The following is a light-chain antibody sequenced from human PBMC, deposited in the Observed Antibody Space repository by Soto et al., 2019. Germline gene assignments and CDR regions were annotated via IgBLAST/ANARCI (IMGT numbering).Light chain of an antibody. J-gene: IGKJ3*01. CDR2: DAS. Sequence: DIQMTQSPSTLSASVGDTVTITCRASQAINNLLAWYQQKPGKAPGPLIFDASTVNPGVPSRFSGSGSGTEVTLTISDLQPEDFATYYCQHYDIYGRLTFGPGTTVDLK. V-gene: IGKV1-5*01. CDR3: QHYDIYGRLT. CDR1: QAINNL.